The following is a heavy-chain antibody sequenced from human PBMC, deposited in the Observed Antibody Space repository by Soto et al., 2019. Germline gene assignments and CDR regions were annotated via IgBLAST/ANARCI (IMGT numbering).Heavy chain of an antibody. V-gene: IGHV1-8*01. CDR3: ARGNDPSANDAFDI. CDR2: MNPNSGNT. Sequence: GASVKVSCKASGYTFTSYDISWVRQATGQGLEWMGWMNPNSGNTGYAQKFQGRVTMTRNTSISTAYMELSSLRSEDTAVYYCARGNDPSANDAFDIWGQGTMVTVSS. CDR1: GYTFTSYD. J-gene: IGHJ3*02.